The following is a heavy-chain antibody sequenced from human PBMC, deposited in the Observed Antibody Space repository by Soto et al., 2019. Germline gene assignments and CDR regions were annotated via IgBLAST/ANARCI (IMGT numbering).Heavy chain of an antibody. CDR2: ISGSGGST. J-gene: IGHJ6*02. CDR1: GFTFSSYA. CDR3: AKDHWASSHNYYYYYGMDV. Sequence: EVQLLESGGGLVQPGGSLRLSCAASGFTFSSYAMSWVRQAPGKGLEWVSAISGSGGSTYYADSVKGRFTISRDNSKNTLYLQMNSLRAEDTAVYYCAKDHWASSHNYYYYYGMDVWGQGTTVTVSS. D-gene: IGHD3-16*01. V-gene: IGHV3-23*01.